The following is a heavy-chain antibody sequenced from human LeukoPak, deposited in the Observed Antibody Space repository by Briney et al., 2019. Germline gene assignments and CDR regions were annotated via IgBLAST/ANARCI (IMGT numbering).Heavy chain of an antibody. Sequence: GGSLRLSCAASGFTFSSYSMNWVRRAPGKGLEWVSSISSSSSYIYYADSVKGRFTISRDNAKNSLFLQMNSLRAEDTAVYYCARVGYSSGWYGRFDPWGQGTLSPSPQ. J-gene: IGHJ5*02. CDR2: ISSSSSYI. D-gene: IGHD6-19*01. V-gene: IGHV3-21*01. CDR1: GFTFSSYS. CDR3: ARVGYSSGWYGRFDP.